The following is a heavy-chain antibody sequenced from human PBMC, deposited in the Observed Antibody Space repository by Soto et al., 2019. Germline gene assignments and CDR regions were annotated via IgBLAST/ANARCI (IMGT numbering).Heavy chain of an antibody. V-gene: IGHV5-10-1*01. CDR3: ARRVGSSSSYYHYGMDV. D-gene: IGHD6-13*01. J-gene: IGHJ6*02. Sequence: PGESLKISCKGSGYSFTSYWISWVRQMPGKGLEWMGRIDPSDSYTNYSPSFQGHVTISADKSISTAYLQWSSLKASDTAMYYCARRVGSSSSYYHYGMDVWGQGTTVTVSS. CDR2: IDPSDSYT. CDR1: GYSFTSYW.